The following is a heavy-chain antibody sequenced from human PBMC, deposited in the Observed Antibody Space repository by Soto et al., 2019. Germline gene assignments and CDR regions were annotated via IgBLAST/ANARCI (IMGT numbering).Heavy chain of an antibody. Sequence: EVQLVESGGGLVQPGGSLKLSCAASGFAFSSYSMNWVRQAPGKGLEWVSYISGSSRTTSYADSVKGRFTISRDTAKKSLFLQMNSLTDEDTAVYYCARSYNDYGCLDDWGQGALVTVSP. CDR2: ISGSSRTT. CDR1: GFAFSSYS. J-gene: IGHJ4*02. CDR3: ARSYNDYGCLDD. D-gene: IGHD4-17*01. V-gene: IGHV3-48*02.